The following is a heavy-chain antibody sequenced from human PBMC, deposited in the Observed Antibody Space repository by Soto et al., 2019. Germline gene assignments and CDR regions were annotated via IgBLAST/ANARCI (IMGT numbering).Heavy chain of an antibody. CDR1: GDSIGTYN. CDR3: VRQGIGALHGLVDV. D-gene: IGHD1-26*01. CDR2: IYSNGGT. Sequence: QVQLQASGPGLVKPSDTLSLTCTVSGDSIGTYNWGWIRQPPGKRLEWIGYIYSNGGTSYNPALKSRVTISADPPTKQFSLRLSSVTAADTAVYYCVRQGIGALHGLVDVWGQGTTVTVSS. V-gene: IGHV4-59*08. J-gene: IGHJ6*02.